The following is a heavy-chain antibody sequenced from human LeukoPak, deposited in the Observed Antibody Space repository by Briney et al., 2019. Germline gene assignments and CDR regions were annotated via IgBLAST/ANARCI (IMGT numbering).Heavy chain of an antibody. Sequence: GGSLRLSCAASGFTFSSYAMSWVRQAPGKGLEWVSAISGSGGSTYYANSVKGRFTISRDNSKNTLYLQMNSLRAEDTAVYYCAKKYDILTGPNYFDYWGQGTLVAVSS. CDR2: ISGSGGST. J-gene: IGHJ4*02. D-gene: IGHD3-9*01. CDR1: GFTFSSYA. V-gene: IGHV3-23*01. CDR3: AKKYDILTGPNYFDY.